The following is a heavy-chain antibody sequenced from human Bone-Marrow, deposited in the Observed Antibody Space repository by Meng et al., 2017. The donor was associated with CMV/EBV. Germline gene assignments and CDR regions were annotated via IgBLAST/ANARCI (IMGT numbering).Heavy chain of an antibody. CDR2: IYYSGST. V-gene: IGHV4-39*07. Sequence: SETLSLTCTVSGGSISSSSYYWGWVRQPPGKGLEWIASIYYSGSTYYSPSLASRVTISVDTSKNQFSLKVSSVTAADTAVYYCTRDLLSGLTSDYWGQGTLVTVFS. CDR1: GGSISSSSYY. CDR3: TRDLLSGLTSDY. D-gene: IGHD1-14*01. J-gene: IGHJ4*02.